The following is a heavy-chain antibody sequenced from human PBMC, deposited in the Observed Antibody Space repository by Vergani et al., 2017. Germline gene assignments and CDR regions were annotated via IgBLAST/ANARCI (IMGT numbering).Heavy chain of an antibody. Sequence: QVQLVESGGGVVQPGRSLRLSCAASGFTFSSYAMHWVRQAPGKGLEWVAVIWYDGSNKYYADSVKGRFTISRDNSKNTLYLQMNSLRAEYTAVYYCASSRGYYATTHSFDYWGQGTLVTVSS. D-gene: IGHD3-10*01. J-gene: IGHJ4*02. CDR2: IWYDGSNK. CDR1: GFTFSSYA. V-gene: IGHV3-33*01. CDR3: ASSRGYYATTHSFDY.